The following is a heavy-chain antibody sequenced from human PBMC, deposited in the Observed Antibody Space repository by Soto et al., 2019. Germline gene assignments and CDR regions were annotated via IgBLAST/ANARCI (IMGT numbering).Heavy chain of an antibody. V-gene: IGHV3-30*18. Sequence: PGGSPRLSCAASGFTFNIYGMHWVRQAPDKGPEWVALISYDGSNQYYADSVKGRFTISRDNSKNTLFLQMNSLRADDTAVYYCGKDQASGQGSFDSWGQGTLVTVSS. J-gene: IGHJ4*02. CDR2: ISYDGSNQ. CDR3: GKDQASGQGSFDS. CDR1: GFTFNIYG.